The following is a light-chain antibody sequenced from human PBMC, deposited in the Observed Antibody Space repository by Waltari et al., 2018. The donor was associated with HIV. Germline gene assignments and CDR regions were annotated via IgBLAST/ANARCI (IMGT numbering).Light chain of an antibody. CDR3: QSSHFFV. Sequence: IQMTQSPSTLSASVGDTVTITCRASQSIGNWLAWYQQKPGRAPKLLIYKMVTLEIGVPSRFSATGSETEFTLTISGLQPDDFATYFCQSSHFFVFGPGTKVDFK. CDR1: QSIGNW. V-gene: IGKV1-5*03. CDR2: KMV. J-gene: IGKJ3*01.